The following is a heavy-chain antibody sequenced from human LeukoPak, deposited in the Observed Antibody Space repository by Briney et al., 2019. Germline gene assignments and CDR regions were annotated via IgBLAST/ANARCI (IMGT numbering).Heavy chain of an antibody. Sequence: AGGSLRLSCAASGFTFSDYYMSWIRQAPGKGLEWISYISSGGSTIYYADSVRGQFTISRDNAKKSLYLQMNSLRAEDTAVYYCAKEGEKYDFWSGLYYFDYWGQGTLVTVSS. CDR2: ISSGGSTI. J-gene: IGHJ4*02. D-gene: IGHD3-3*01. V-gene: IGHV3-11*01. CDR3: AKEGEKYDFWSGLYYFDY. CDR1: GFTFSDYY.